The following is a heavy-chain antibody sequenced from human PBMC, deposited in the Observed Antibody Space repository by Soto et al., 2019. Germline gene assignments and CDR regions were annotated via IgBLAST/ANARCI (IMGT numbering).Heavy chain of an antibody. D-gene: IGHD1-26*01. CDR3: TRVIVGIEGGDY. V-gene: IGHV3-49*04. CDR1: GFTFGDYA. J-gene: IGHJ4*02. Sequence: GGSLRLSCTASGFTFGDYAMSWVRQAPGKGLEWVGFIRSKAYGGTTEYAASVKGRFTISRDDSKSIAYLQMNSLKTEVTGVYYCTRVIVGIEGGDYWGQGTLVTVSS. CDR2: IRSKAYGGTT.